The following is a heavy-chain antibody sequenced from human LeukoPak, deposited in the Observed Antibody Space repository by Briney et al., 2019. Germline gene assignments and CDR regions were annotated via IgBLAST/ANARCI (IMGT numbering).Heavy chain of an antibody. D-gene: IGHD7-27*01. V-gene: IGHV1-8*01. Sequence: ASVKVSCKASGYTFTRYDINWVRHATGRWLELMGWMSPNSGDTGYAQKFQGRVTMTRDTSISTAYMELTSLRSEDTAIYYCARGPPNWGFDFWGQGALVTVSS. J-gene: IGHJ4*02. CDR2: MSPNSGDT. CDR1: GYTFTRYD. CDR3: ARGPPNWGFDF.